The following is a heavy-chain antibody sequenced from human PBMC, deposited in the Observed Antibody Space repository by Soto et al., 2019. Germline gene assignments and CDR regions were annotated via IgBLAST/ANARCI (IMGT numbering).Heavy chain of an antibody. CDR3: ARDRYSNLRDLQAYYFDY. CDR2: ISYDGSNK. V-gene: IGHV3-30-3*01. CDR1: GFTFSSYA. J-gene: IGHJ4*02. D-gene: IGHD4-4*01. Sequence: QVQLVESGGVVVQPGRSLRLSCAASGFTFSSYAMHWVRQAPGKGLEWVAVISYDGSNKYYADSVKGRFTISRDNSKNTLYMQMNSLRAEDTAVYYCARDRYSNLRDLQAYYFDYWGQGTLVTVSS.